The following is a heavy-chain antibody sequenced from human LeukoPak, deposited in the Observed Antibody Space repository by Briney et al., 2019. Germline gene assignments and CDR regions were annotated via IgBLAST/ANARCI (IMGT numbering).Heavy chain of an antibody. V-gene: IGHV3-15*01. CDR1: GFTFSSCA. CDR3: STVRGIISPLFDF. D-gene: IGHD3-10*01. J-gene: IGHJ4*02. Sequence: GGSLRLSCTASGFTFSSCAMSWVRQAPGKGLEWVGLIKSKTDGGTTDYAAPVKGRFTISRDDSKNTLYLQMNSLKTEDTAVYYCSTVRGIISPLFDFWGQGTLVTVSS. CDR2: IKSKTDGGTT.